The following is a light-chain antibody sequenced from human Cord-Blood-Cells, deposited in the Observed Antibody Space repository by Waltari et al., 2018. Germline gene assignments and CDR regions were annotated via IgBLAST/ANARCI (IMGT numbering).Light chain of an antibody. CDR1: SSDVGGYKY. CDR2: DVS. Sequence: QSALPQPRSVSGSPGQSVTIPCTGTSSDVGGYKYVSWYQQHPDKAPKLMIYDVSQRPSGVPDRFSGSKSGNTASLTISGLQAEDEADYYCCSYAGSYTYVVFGGGTKLTVL. J-gene: IGLJ2*01. CDR3: CSYAGSYTYVV. V-gene: IGLV2-11*01.